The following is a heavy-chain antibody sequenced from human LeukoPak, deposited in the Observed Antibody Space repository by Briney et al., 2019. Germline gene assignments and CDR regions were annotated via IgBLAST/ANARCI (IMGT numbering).Heavy chain of an antibody. CDR2: ISSSGSTI. J-gene: IGHJ4*02. Sequence: GGSQRLSCEASGFTFNSYEMNWVRDARGKGLEWVSYISSSGSTIYYADSVKGRFTISRDNAKNSLYLQMNSLRAEDTAVYYCARGTTAKNWGQGTLVTVSS. CDR3: ARGTTAKN. CDR1: GFTFNSYE. V-gene: IGHV3-48*03. D-gene: IGHD4-17*01.